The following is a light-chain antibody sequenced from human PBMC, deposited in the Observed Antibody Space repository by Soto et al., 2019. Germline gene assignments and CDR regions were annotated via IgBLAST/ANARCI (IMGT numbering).Light chain of an antibody. CDR3: NSYAGGNSFV. CDR1: SGDVGGYNY. V-gene: IGLV2-8*01. J-gene: IGLJ1*01. Sequence: QSALTQPPSASGSPGQSVTISCTGTSGDVGGYNYVSWYQQHPGKAPKLVIFEVNKRPSGVPDRFSGSKSGNTASLTVSGLQTEDEAGYYCNSYAGGNSFVFGTGTELTVL. CDR2: EVN.